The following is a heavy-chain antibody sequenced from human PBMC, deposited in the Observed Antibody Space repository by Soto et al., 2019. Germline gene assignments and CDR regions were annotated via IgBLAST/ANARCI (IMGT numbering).Heavy chain of an antibody. CDR1: GGSISSGGYY. J-gene: IGHJ6*02. CDR3: ARIYGSGSFRNGMDV. D-gene: IGHD3-10*01. V-gene: IGHV4-31*03. Sequence: SETLSLTGTVSGGSISSGGYYWSWIRQHPGKGLEWIGYIYYGGSTYYSPSLKSRGTISGDTSKNQFSLKLSSVTAADTAVYYCARIYGSGSFRNGMDVWGQGTTVTVSS. CDR2: IYYGGST.